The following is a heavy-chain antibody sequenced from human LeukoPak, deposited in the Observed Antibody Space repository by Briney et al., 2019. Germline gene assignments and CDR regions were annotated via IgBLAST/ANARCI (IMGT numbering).Heavy chain of an antibody. CDR2: MNPNSGNT. V-gene: IGHV1-8*01. Sequence: ASVKVSCTASGYTFTSYDINWVRQATGQGLEWMGWMNPNSGNTGYAQKFQGRVTMTRNTSISTAYMELSSLRSEDTAAYYCARGYYDSSGYYYFDYWGQGTLVTVSS. J-gene: IGHJ4*02. CDR3: ARGYYDSSGYYYFDY. D-gene: IGHD3-22*01. CDR1: GYTFTSYD.